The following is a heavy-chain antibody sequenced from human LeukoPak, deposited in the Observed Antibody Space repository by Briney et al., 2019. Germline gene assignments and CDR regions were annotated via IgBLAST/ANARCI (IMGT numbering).Heavy chain of an antibody. CDR1: GYTFSGFY. CDR3: ARDATPNVDTPMVTGQDY. J-gene: IGHJ4*02. D-gene: IGHD5-18*01. V-gene: IGHV1-2*02. CDR2: INPYSGGT. Sequence: VASVKVSCKASGYTFSGFYIHWVRQAPGQGLEWMGWINPYSGGTNYAQKFQGRVSMTRDTSISTSYMDLSMLTSDDTAVYYCARDATPNVDTPMVTGQDYWGQGTLVTVSS.